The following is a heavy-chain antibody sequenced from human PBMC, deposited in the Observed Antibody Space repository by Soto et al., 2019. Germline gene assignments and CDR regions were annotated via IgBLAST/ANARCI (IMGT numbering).Heavy chain of an antibody. J-gene: IGHJ6*02. V-gene: IGHV4-4*02. CDR2: IYESGRT. CDR3: TFWSGFLYHGLDV. D-gene: IGHD3-3*01. CDR1: GVSIRTDNW. Sequence: PSETLSLTCAVSGVSIRTDNWWTWVRQPPGKGLEWIGEIYESGRTNYSPSLKSRVTMSVDKSKNQFSLNLRSVTAADTAVYYCTFWSGFLYHGLDVSGLGTTVTVSS.